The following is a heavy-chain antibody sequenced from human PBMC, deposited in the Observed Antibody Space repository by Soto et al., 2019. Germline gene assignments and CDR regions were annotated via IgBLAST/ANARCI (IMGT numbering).Heavy chain of an antibody. CDR2: INHSGST. J-gene: IGHJ4*02. CDR3: ARGGKYGIAAAGRKTAAYFDY. V-gene: IGHV4-34*01. CDR1: GGSFSGYY. Sequence: QVQLQQWGAGLLKPSETLSLTCAVYGGSFSGYYWSWIRQPPGKGLEWIGEINHSGSTNYNPSLKSRVTISVDTSKNQFSLKLSSVTAADTAVYYCARGGKYGIAAAGRKTAAYFDYWGQGTLVTVSS. D-gene: IGHD6-13*01.